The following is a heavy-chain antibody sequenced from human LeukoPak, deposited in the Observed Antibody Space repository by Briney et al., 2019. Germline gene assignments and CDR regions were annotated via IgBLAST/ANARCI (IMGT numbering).Heavy chain of an antibody. CDR3: ARTTVTSIAFDY. D-gene: IGHD4-11*01. V-gene: IGHV4-59*01. Sequence: SETLSLTCTVSGGSISTYYWSWIRQPPGKRLEWIGYLYNSGNPNYNPSLKSRVTISVDTSKNQFSLKVSSVTAADTAVYYCARTTVTSIAFDYWGQGTVVTVSS. J-gene: IGHJ4*02. CDR2: LYNSGNP. CDR1: GGSISTYY.